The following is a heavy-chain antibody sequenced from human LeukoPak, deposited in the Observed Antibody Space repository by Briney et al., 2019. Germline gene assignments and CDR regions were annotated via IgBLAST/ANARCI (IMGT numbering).Heavy chain of an antibody. CDR3: AKDATKGAFDI. V-gene: IGHV3-11*04. CDR2: ISGSGSTI. Sequence: GGSLRLSCAASGFTFSDYYMSWIRQAPGKGLEWVSYISGSGSTIYHADSVKGRFTISRDNSKNTLYLQMNSLRAEDTAVCYCAKDATKGAFDIWGQGTMVTVSS. CDR1: GFTFSDYY. J-gene: IGHJ3*02.